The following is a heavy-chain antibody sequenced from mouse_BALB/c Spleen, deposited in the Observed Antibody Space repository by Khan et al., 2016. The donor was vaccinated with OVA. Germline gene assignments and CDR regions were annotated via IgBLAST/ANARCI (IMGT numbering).Heavy chain of an antibody. J-gene: IGHJ4*01. CDR1: GYSITSDYA. CDR3: ARSLYYSDSEAMDY. D-gene: IGHD2-13*01. CDR2: ISSTGST. V-gene: IGHV3-2*02. Sequence: EVQLQESGPGLVKPSQSLSLTCTVTGYSITSDYAWNWIRQFPGNKLEWMGYISSTGSTSYNPSLKSRISITRDTSKNQFFLHLNSVTTEDTATYYCARSLYYSDSEAMDYWGQGTSVTVSS.